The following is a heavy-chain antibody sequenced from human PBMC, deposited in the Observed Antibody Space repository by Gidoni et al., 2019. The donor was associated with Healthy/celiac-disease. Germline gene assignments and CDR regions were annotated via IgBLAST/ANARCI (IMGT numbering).Heavy chain of an antibody. V-gene: IGHV3-49*04. CDR1: GFTFGDYA. CDR3: TRVSGGVYYYDSSGFHDAFDI. Sequence: EVQLVESGGGLVQPGRSLRLSCTASGFTFGDYAMSWVRQAPGKGREWVGFIRSKAYGGTKEYAASVKGRFTISRDDSKSIAYLQMNSLKTEDTAVYYCTRVSGGVYYYDSSGFHDAFDIWGQGTMVTVSS. CDR2: IRSKAYGGTK. J-gene: IGHJ3*02. D-gene: IGHD3-22*01.